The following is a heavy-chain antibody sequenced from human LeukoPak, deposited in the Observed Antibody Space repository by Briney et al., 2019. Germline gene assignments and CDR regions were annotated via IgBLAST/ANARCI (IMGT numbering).Heavy chain of an antibody. Sequence: SETLSLTCAVYGASFSGYYWSWIRQPPGKGLEWIGEINHSGSTNYNPSLKSRVTISVDTSKNQFSLKLSSVTAADTAVYYCARPRYNWNYVGGNWFDPWGQGTLVTVSS. V-gene: IGHV4-34*01. D-gene: IGHD1-7*01. CDR3: ARPRYNWNYVGGNWFDP. CDR2: INHSGST. J-gene: IGHJ5*02. CDR1: GASFSGYY.